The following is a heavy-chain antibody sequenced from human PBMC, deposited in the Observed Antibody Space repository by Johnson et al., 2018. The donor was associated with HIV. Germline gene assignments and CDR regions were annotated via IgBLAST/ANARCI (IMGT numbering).Heavy chain of an antibody. J-gene: IGHJ3*02. D-gene: IGHD3-10*01. CDR2: IGSAGDT. Sequence: VQLVESGGGLVQPGGSLRLSCAASGFTFSSYDMHWVRQATGKGLEWVSGIGSAGDTYYPGSVKGRFTISRENAKNSLYRQMHSLRAGDTAVYYCARVGAVGDGISLGAFDIWGQGTMVTVSS. CDR3: ARVGAVGDGISLGAFDI. V-gene: IGHV3-13*01. CDR1: GFTFSSYD.